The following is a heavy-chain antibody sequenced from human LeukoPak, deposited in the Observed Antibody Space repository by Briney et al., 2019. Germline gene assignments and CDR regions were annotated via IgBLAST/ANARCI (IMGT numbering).Heavy chain of an antibody. Sequence: PGGSLRLSCAASGFSFTDAWMSWVRQAPGKGLEWVAVIWYDGSNKYYVDSVKGRFTISRDISKNTLYLQMNSLSAEDTAVYYCARHGYNYGFDYWGQGTLVTVSS. CDR3: ARHGYNYGFDY. CDR1: GFSFTDAW. CDR2: IWYDGSNK. D-gene: IGHD5-24*01. J-gene: IGHJ4*02. V-gene: IGHV3-33*08.